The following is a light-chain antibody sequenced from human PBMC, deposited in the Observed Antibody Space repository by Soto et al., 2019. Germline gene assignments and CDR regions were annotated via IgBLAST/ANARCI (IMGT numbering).Light chain of an antibody. CDR3: CSYAGPSTI. Sequence: QSALTQPASVSGSPGQSITNSCTGTSSDVGSYNFVSWFQQHPGKVPKLIIYEGTERPSGVSNRFSASKSGNTASLTISGLQPEDEADYYCCSYAGPSTIFGGGTKLTV. V-gene: IGLV2-23*01. CDR2: EGT. J-gene: IGLJ2*01. CDR1: SSDVGSYNF.